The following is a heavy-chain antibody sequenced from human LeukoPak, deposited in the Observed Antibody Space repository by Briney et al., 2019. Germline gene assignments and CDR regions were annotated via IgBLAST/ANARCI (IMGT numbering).Heavy chain of an antibody. CDR3: ARRHVQYSSSSDPYYFDY. J-gene: IGHJ4*02. CDR2: LSYSGST. D-gene: IGHD6-6*01. V-gene: IGHV4-59*01. Sequence: SETLSLTCTVSGASITSYYWTWIRQPPEKGLEWIGFLSYSGSTNYNPSVKSRVTMSVDTSKNQFSLKLSFVTAADTAMYYCARRHVQYSSSSDPYYFDYWGQGTLVTVSS. CDR1: GASITSYY.